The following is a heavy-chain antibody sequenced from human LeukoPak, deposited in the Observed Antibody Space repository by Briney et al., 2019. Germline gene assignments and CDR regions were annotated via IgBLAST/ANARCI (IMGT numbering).Heavy chain of an antibody. CDR2: ISYGGNT. Sequence: PSETLSLTCTGSGVSTSGYYWSWLRQPPGRGLEWIGYISYGGNTNYNPSLGGRVTISLDTPKNQFSLKVRSVTATDTAIYYCARHDDVPLIRNGFNYRGQGTLVTVSS. V-gene: IGHV4-59*08. D-gene: IGHD2-2*01. CDR1: GVSTSGYY. J-gene: IGHJ4*02. CDR3: ARHDDVPLIRNGFNY.